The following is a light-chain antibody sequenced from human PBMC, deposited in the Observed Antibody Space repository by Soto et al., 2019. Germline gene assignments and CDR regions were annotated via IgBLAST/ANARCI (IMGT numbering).Light chain of an antibody. J-gene: IGKJ1*01. CDR3: QQYVSSPRT. CDR1: QTVYNGY. V-gene: IGKV3-20*01. Sequence: ENVLTQSPGTLSLSPGERATLSCRASQTVYNGYLAWYQQKPGQAPRLRIYGASSRATGIPDRFSGSGSGTDFPLTISRLEPEDFAVYYCQQYVSSPRTFGQGTKVDIK. CDR2: GAS.